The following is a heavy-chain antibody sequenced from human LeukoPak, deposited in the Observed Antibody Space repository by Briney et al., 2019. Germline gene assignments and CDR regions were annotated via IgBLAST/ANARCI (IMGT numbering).Heavy chain of an antibody. CDR1: GFTFDDYT. Sequence: GGSLRLSCAASGFTFDDYTMHWVRQAPGKGLEWVSLISWDGGSTYYADSVKGRFTISRDNSKNSLYLQMNSLRTEDTALYYCAKGYYYYMDVWGKGTTVTVSS. CDR2: ISWDGGST. V-gene: IGHV3-43*01. J-gene: IGHJ6*03. CDR3: AKGYYYYMDV.